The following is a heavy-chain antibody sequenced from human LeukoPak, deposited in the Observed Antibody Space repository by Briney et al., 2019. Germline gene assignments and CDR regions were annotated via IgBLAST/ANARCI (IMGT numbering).Heavy chain of an antibody. CDR3: GRESPPKALDY. D-gene: IGHD6-6*01. CDR2: INPNSGGT. V-gene: IGHV1-2*02. Sequence: ASVKVSCKASGYTFTGYYMHWVRQAPGQGLEWMGWINPNSGGTNYAQKFQGRISMTRDTSISTAYMELSRLTSDDTAVYYCGRESPPKALDYWGQGTLVTVSS. CDR1: GYTFTGYY. J-gene: IGHJ4*02.